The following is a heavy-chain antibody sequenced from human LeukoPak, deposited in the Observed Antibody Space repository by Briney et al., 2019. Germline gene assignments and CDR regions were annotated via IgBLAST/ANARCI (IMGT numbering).Heavy chain of an antibody. CDR2: IRYDGSNK. D-gene: IGHD3-10*01. J-gene: IGHJ4*02. CDR1: GFTFSSYG. Sequence: GGSLRLSCAASGFTFSSYGMHWVRQAPGKGLEWVAFIRYDGSNKYYADSVKGRFTISRDNSKNTLYLQMNSLRAKDTAVYYCARLDPLFYGSGIDYWGQGTLVTVSS. V-gene: IGHV3-30*02. CDR3: ARLDPLFYGSGIDY.